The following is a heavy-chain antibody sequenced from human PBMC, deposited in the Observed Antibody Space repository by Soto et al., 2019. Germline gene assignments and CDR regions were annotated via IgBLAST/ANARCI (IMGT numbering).Heavy chain of an antibody. J-gene: IGHJ6*02. CDR1: GYSFTSYW. Sequence: PGESLKISCKGSGYSFTSYWISWVRQMPGKGLEWMGRIDPSDSYTNYSPSFQGHVTISADTSISTAYLQWSRLKASDTAMYSCARSTYCSGGSCQGGMDVWGQGTTVTVSS. CDR2: IDPSDSYT. CDR3: ARSTYCSGGSCQGGMDV. D-gene: IGHD2-15*01. V-gene: IGHV5-10-1*01.